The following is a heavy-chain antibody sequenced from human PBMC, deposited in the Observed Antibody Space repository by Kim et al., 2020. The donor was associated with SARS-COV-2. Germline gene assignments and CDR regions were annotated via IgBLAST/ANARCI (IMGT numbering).Heavy chain of an antibody. V-gene: IGHV3-23*01. Sequence: GGSLRLSCTTSGFTFNNYAMSWVRQAPGKGLQWVSVISCSGDDTYYADSVKGRFTISRDNSKNTLYLQMSSLRAEDTAVYYCAKDCRGSAASGSFYVDSWGQGTLVTVSS. CDR1: GFTFNNYA. CDR3: AKDCRGSAASGSFYVDS. CDR2: ISCSGDDT. J-gene: IGHJ4*02. D-gene: IGHD2-15*01.